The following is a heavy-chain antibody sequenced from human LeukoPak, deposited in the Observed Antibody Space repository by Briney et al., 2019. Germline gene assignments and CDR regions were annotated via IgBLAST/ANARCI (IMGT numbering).Heavy chain of an antibody. J-gene: IGHJ6*03. CDR3: ANGNRCTSPNCLGYYYFYMDV. Sequence: GGSLRLSCAASGFTFSSYAMNWVRQAPGRGLEWVSGFSGSGGTTYYADSVRGRFTISRDNPKNTLYLQMDSLRAEDTAVYYCANGNRCTSPNCLGYYYFYMDVWGKGTTVTVSS. CDR1: GFTFSSYA. V-gene: IGHV3-23*01. D-gene: IGHD2-8*01. CDR2: FSGSGGTT.